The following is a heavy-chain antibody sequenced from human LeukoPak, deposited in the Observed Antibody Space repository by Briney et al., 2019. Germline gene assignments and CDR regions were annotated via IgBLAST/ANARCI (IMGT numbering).Heavy chain of an antibody. J-gene: IGHJ4*02. CDR3: AKIDYGGND. CDR2: ISWNSNSI. V-gene: IGHV3-9*01. D-gene: IGHD4-23*01. Sequence: GGSLRLSCAGSGFTFDDYAMHWVRQAPGKGLEWVSGISWNSNSIDYAESVKGRFTISRDNAKNSLYLQMNSLRPEDTALYYCAKIDYGGNDWGQGTLVTVSS. CDR1: GFTFDDYA.